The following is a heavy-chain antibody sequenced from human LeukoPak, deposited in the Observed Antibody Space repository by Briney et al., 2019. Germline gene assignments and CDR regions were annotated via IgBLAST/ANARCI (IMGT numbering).Heavy chain of an antibody. J-gene: IGHJ4*02. CDR2: IKNDGSDT. D-gene: IGHD2-21*01. Sequence: GGSLRLSCAASGFTFSSYWMDWVRQAPGKGLMWVSRIKNDGSDTGYADSVKGRFTISRDNAKNTLYLQINSLRAEDTAVHYCARDIAGLGYWGQGTLVTVSS. CDR1: GFTFSSYW. CDR3: ARDIAGLGY. V-gene: IGHV3-74*01.